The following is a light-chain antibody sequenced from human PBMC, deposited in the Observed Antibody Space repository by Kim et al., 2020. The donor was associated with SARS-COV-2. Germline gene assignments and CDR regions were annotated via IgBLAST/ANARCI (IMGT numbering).Light chain of an antibody. CDR2: GAS. V-gene: IGKV3-15*01. CDR1: ESVRTH. CDR3: QQYNNWSYT. J-gene: IGKJ2*01. Sequence: SVAPGERATLACRASESVRTHLAWYQQKPGQAPRLLIYGASTRATDIPARFSGSGSGTEFTLTISSLQSEDFAVYYCQQYNNWSYTFGQGTKLEI.